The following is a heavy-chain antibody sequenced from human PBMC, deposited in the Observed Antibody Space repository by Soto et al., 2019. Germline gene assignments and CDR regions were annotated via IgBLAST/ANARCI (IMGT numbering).Heavy chain of an antibody. CDR1: GGSISSYY. D-gene: IGHD3-10*01. J-gene: IGHJ6*03. V-gene: IGHV4-59*08. CDR3: ARLDRGSGSYYNGVKSGYVGIGYYYYMDV. Sequence: PSETLSLTCTVSGGSISSYYWSWIRQPPGKGLEWIGYIYYSGSTNYNPSLKSRVTISVDTSKNQFSLKLSSVTAADTAVYYCARLDRGSGSYYNGVKSGYVGIGYYYYMDVWGKGTTVTVSS. CDR2: IYYSGST.